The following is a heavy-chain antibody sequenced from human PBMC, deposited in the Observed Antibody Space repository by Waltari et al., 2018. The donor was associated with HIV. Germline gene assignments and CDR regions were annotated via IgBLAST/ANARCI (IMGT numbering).Heavy chain of an antibody. CDR3: AYSYLTGSTLHPF. V-gene: IGHV4-34*01. CDR1: GGSFSGYS. J-gene: IGHJ4*01. Sequence: QEQLQQWGAGLLQPSETLPLTCAVYGGSFSGYSLNWVRQPPGKGLEWIGEINHSGTTNYNPSLKSRVTMSVDTSKRQFALKLNSVTAADTAVYFCAYSYLTGSTLHPFWGQGNLVTVSS. CDR2: INHSGTT. D-gene: IGHD3-9*01.